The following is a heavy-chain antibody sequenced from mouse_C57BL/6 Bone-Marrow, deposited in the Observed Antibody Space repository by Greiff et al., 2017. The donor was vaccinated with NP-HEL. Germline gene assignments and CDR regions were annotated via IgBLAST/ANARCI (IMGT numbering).Heavy chain of an antibody. D-gene: IGHD1-1*01. CDR2: ISSGGSYT. Sequence: EVQWVESGGDLVKPGGSLKLSCAASGFTFSSYGMSWVRQTPDKRLEWVATISSGGSYTYYPDSVKGRFTISRDNAKNTLYLQMSSLKSEDTAMYYCARGITTVVAWDYWGQGTTLTVSS. CDR1: GFTFSSYG. V-gene: IGHV5-6*01. CDR3: ARGITTVVAWDY. J-gene: IGHJ2*01.